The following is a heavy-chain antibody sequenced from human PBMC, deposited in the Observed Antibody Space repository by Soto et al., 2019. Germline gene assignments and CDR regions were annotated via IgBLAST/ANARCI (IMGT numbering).Heavy chain of an antibody. CDR1: GYSFTSYW. CDR2: IYPGDSDT. CDR3: ARLALEEADIPHGLDY. D-gene: IGHD2-15*01. Sequence: GESLKISCKGSGYSFTSYWIGWVRQMPGKGLEWMGIIYPGDSDTRYSPSFQGQVTISADKSISTAYLQWSSLKASDTAMYYCARLALEEADIPHGLDYWGQGTLVTVSS. J-gene: IGHJ4*02. V-gene: IGHV5-51*01.